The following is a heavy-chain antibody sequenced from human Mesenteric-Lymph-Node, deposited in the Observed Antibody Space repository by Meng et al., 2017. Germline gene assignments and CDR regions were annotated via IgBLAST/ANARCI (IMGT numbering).Heavy chain of an antibody. V-gene: IGHV1-69*06. CDR1: GGTFSSYA. CDR3: ARDLYCSGGSCYFAYYYGMDV. D-gene: IGHD2-15*01. CDR2: IIPIFGTA. J-gene: IGHJ6*02. Sequence: KISCKASGGTFSSYAISWVRQAPGQGLEWMGGIIPIFGTANYAQKFQGRVTITADKSTSTAYVELSSLRSEDTAVYYCARDLYCSGGSCYFAYYYGMDVWGQGTTVTVSS.